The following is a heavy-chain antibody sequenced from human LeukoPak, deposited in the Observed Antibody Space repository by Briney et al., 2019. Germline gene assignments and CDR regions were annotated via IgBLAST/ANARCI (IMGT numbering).Heavy chain of an antibody. V-gene: IGHV3-30*04. CDR1: GFTLSYYV. CDR3: ATDSGLRYFDWLSFDY. CDR2: ISYDGSNE. Sequence: PGGSLRLSCAASGFTLSYYVMHWVRQAPGKGLEWVAVISYDGSNEYYADSVKGRFTISRDNSKNTLYLQMNSLRAEDTAVYYCATDSGLRYFDWLSFDYWGQGTLVTVSS. D-gene: IGHD3-9*01. J-gene: IGHJ4*02.